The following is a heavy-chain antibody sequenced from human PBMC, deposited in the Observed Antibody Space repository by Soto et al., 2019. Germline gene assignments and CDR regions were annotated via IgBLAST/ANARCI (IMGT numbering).Heavy chain of an antibody. CDR3: ARDPLPRSYGYENLFDS. J-gene: IGHJ5*01. D-gene: IGHD5-18*01. CDR1: GYTFTIHG. CDR2: ISAYNGNT. V-gene: IGHV1-18*01. Sequence: ASLKVSCKASGYTFTIHGISWLRQAPGQGLEWMGWISAYNGNTNYAQKLQGRVTMTTDTSTSTAYMELRSLRSDDTAVYYCARDPLPRSYGYENLFDSCGQASLFTLSS.